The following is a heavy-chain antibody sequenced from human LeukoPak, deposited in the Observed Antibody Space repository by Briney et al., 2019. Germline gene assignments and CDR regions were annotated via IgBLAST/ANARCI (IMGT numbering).Heavy chain of an antibody. V-gene: IGHV3-23*01. CDR2: ISGSGGST. Sequence: GGSLRPSCAASGFTFSSYAMSWVRQAPGKGLEWVSAISGSGGSTYYADSVKGRLTISRDNSKNTLYLQMNSLRAEDTAVYYCAKDQDSGSYYYFDYWGQGTMVTVSS. CDR3: AKDQDSGSYYYFDY. J-gene: IGHJ4*02. D-gene: IGHD1-26*01. CDR1: GFTFSSYA.